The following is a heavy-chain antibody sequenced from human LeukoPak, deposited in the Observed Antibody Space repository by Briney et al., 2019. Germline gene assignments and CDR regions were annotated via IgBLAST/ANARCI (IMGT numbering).Heavy chain of an antibody. CDR1: GFIVSSNY. D-gene: IGHD4-17*01. CDR3: ARVYGDYRYFDL. J-gene: IGHJ2*01. Sequence: GGSLRLSCAASGFIVSSNYMSWVRQAPGKGLEWVSIIYSGGSTFYADSVKGRFTISGHNSKNTLDLQMNPLRAEDTAVYYCARVYGDYRYFDLWGLGTLVTVSS. CDR2: IYSGGST. V-gene: IGHV3-53*04.